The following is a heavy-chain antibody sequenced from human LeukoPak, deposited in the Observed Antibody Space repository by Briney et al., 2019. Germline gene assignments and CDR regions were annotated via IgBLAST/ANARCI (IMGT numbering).Heavy chain of an antibody. CDR3: AREREMATIGDAFDI. D-gene: IGHD5-24*01. J-gene: IGHJ3*02. V-gene: IGHV1-2*02. Sequence: ASGKCSSKASGYAFTCYDMHWVRPAPGQGLGWMGWINPNSGGTNYAQKFQGRVTMPRDTSISRAYMEVSRLRSDDTAVYYCAREREMATIGDAFDIWGEGTMVTVSS. CDR1: GYAFTCYD. CDR2: INPNSGGT.